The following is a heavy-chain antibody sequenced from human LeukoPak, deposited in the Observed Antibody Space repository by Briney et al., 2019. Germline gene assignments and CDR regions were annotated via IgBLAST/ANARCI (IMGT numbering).Heavy chain of an antibody. Sequence: SETLSLTCTVSGGSISTYYWSWFRQPPGKGLEWIGYLYYSGSTNYNPSLKSRVTISLDTSKNQFSLKLSSVTAADTAVYYCARGLAHKFDYWGQGTLVTVSP. D-gene: IGHD6-19*01. CDR1: GGSISTYY. CDR2: LYYSGST. CDR3: ARGLAHKFDY. J-gene: IGHJ4*02. V-gene: IGHV4-59*08.